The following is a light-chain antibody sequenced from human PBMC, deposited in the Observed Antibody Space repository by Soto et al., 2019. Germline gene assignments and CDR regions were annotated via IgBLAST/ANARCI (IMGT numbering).Light chain of an antibody. V-gene: IGKV3-20*01. J-gene: IGKJ2*01. Sequence: EIVLTQSPGTLSLSPGERATLSCRASQSVSSSYLAWYQQKPGQAPRLLIYGASSRATCIPDRFSGSGSGTDFTLTIRRLETEDFAVYYCQQYGSSPPYTFGQGTKLEIK. CDR3: QQYGSSPPYT. CDR2: GAS. CDR1: QSVSSSY.